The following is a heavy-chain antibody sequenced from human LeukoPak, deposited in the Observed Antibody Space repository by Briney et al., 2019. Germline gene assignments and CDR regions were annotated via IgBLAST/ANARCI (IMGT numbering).Heavy chain of an antibody. J-gene: IGHJ6*02. V-gene: IGHV3-23*01. CDR1: GFTFSSYA. D-gene: IGHD4-23*01. Sequence: PGGSLRLSCAASGFTFSSYAMSWVRQAPGKGLEWVSAISGSGGSTYYADSVKGRLTISRDNSKNTLYLQMNSLRAEDTAVYYCAKALDLRWRGSYHYYGMDVWGQGTTVTVSS. CDR2: ISGSGGST. CDR3: AKALDLRWRGSYHYYGMDV.